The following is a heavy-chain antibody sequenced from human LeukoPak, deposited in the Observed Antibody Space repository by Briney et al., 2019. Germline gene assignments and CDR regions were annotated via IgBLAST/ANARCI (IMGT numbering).Heavy chain of an antibody. CDR3: ARDIHYYDSSGYYYGFTAFDI. Sequence: ASVKVSCKASGYTFTGYYMHWVRQAPGQGLEWMGWINPNSGGTNYAQKFQGRVTMTRDTSISTAYMELSRLRSDDTAVYYCARDIHYYDSSGYYYGFTAFDIWGQGTMVTVSS. D-gene: IGHD3-22*01. J-gene: IGHJ3*02. CDR2: INPNSGGT. V-gene: IGHV1-2*02. CDR1: GYTFTGYY.